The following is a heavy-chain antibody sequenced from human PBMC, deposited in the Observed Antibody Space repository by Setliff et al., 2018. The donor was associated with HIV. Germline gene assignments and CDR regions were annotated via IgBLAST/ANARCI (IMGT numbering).Heavy chain of an antibody. CDR1: GYSISSGYY. CDR3: ARDPHYFDRSGYYSYFYFDY. J-gene: IGHJ4*02. Sequence: LSLTCVVSGYSISSGYYWGWVRQPPGKGLEWIASISYSGNTYYHPSLQSRVTISLDMSKDQFSLKVKSVTAADTAIYYCARDPHYFDRSGYYSYFYFDYWGQGMLVTVSS. V-gene: IGHV4-38-2*02. D-gene: IGHD3-22*01. CDR2: ISYSGNT.